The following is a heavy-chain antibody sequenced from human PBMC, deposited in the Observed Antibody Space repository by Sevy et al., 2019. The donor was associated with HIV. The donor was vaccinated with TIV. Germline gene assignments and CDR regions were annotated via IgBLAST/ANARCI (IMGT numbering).Heavy chain of an antibody. V-gene: IGHV3-30-3*01. D-gene: IGHD6-19*01. Sequence: GESLKISCAASGFSFNTHAMHWVCQAPGKGLDWVALISYDGSAKYYADSVKGRFTVSRDDSKNTLYLQMNSLRPEDSAVYYCAREGGHTSAWTPGKYWGQGTQVTVSS. J-gene: IGHJ4*02. CDR3: AREGGHTSAWTPGKY. CDR1: GFSFNTHA. CDR2: ISYDGSAK.